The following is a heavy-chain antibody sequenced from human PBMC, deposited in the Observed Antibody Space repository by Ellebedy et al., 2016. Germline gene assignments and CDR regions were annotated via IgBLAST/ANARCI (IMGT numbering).Heavy chain of an antibody. J-gene: IGHJ4*02. CDR2: IYYSGTP. Sequence: SETLSLXCTVSGGSISRGHYYWSWIRQHPGKGLEWISYIYYSGTPYYNASLKSRVTISIDTSKKQLSLRLSSVTAADTAVYYCARHPRVGIGAAGTFDFWGQGTLVTVSS. CDR3: ARHPRVGIGAAGTFDF. D-gene: IGHD6-13*01. CDR1: GGSISRGHYY. V-gene: IGHV4-30-4*08.